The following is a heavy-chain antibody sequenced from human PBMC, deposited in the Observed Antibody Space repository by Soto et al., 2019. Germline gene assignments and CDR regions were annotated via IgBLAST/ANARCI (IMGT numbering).Heavy chain of an antibody. D-gene: IGHD2-8*01. J-gene: IGHJ4*02. CDR3: AGKPNALYYFDY. V-gene: IGHV1-3*01. Sequence: ASVKVSCKASGYTFTSYAMHWVRQAPGQRLEWMGWINAGNGNTKYSQKFQGRVTITRDTSASTAYMELSSLRSEDTAVYYCAGKPNALYYFDYWGQGILVTVSS. CDR1: GYTFTSYA. CDR2: INAGNGNT.